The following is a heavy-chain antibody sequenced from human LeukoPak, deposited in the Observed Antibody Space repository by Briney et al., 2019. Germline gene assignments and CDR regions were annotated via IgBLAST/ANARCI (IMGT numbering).Heavy chain of an antibody. CDR2: ITYDGSKE. J-gene: IGHJ4*02. D-gene: IGHD6-19*01. CDR1: GFTFSSYG. Sequence: GGSLRLSCAASGFTFSSYGMHWVRQAPGKGLEWVAVITYDGSKEHYADSVKGRFTISRDNSKNTLYLQMNSLRADDTAMYYCARGGAGIDYWGQGTLVTVSS. V-gene: IGHV3-30*03. CDR3: ARGGAGIDY.